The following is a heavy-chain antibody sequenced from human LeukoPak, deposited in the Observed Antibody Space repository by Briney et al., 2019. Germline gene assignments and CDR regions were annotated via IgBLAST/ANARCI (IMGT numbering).Heavy chain of an antibody. CDR1: GFTFSSYS. D-gene: IGHD5-18*01. Sequence: GGSLRLSCAASGFTFSSYSMNWVRQAPGRGLEWVASISTGSSYKYYADLVMGRFTISRDNAENSLYLQMNSLRAEDTAVYFCARDKGGYNYEYYFDSWGQGALVTVSS. CDR2: ISTGSSYK. CDR3: ARDKGGYNYEYYFDS. J-gene: IGHJ4*02. V-gene: IGHV3-21*01.